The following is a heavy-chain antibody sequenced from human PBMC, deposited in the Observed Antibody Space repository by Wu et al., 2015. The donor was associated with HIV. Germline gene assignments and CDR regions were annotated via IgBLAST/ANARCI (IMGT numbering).Heavy chain of an antibody. V-gene: IGHV1-69*13. CDR3: ASLVRGVGGGDYYYYGMDV. CDR1: GGTFSSYA. Sequence: QVQLVQSGAEVKKPGSSVKVSCKASGGTFSSYAISWVRQAPGQGLEWMGRIIPIFGTANYAQKFQGRVTITADESTSTAYMELSSLRSEDTAVYYCASLVRGVGGGDYYYYGMDVWGQGTTVTVSS. D-gene: IGHD3-10*01. CDR2: IIPIFGTA. J-gene: IGHJ6*02.